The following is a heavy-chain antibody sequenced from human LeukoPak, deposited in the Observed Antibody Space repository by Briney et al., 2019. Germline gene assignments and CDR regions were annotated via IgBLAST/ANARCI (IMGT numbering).Heavy chain of an antibody. CDR1: GFTFSSYG. CDR2: MRYDGSNK. Sequence: GGSLRLSCAASGFTFSSYGMHWVRQAPGKGLEWVAFMRYDGSNKYYADSVKGRFTISRDNSKYTLYLQMNRLRAEDTSIYFCAKDTTPPKAGFDPWGQGTLVTVSS. J-gene: IGHJ5*02. V-gene: IGHV3-30*02. CDR3: AKDTTPPKAGFDP. D-gene: IGHD1-14*01.